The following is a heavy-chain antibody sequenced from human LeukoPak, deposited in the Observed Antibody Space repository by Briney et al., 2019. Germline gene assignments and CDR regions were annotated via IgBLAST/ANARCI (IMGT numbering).Heavy chain of an antibody. V-gene: IGHV3-15*01. J-gene: IGHJ4*02. Sequence: GGSLRLSCAASGFTFSNAWMSWVRQAPGKGLEWVGRIKSKTDGGTTDYAAPVKGRFTISRDDSKSIAYLQMNSLKAEDTAVYYCTVHDILTGNIYYFDYWGQGTLVTVSS. CDR2: IKSKTDGGTT. D-gene: IGHD3-9*01. CDR1: GFTFSNAW. CDR3: TVHDILTGNIYYFDY.